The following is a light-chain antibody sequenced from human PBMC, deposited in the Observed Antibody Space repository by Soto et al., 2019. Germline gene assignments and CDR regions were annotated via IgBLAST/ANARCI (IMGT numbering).Light chain of an antibody. Sequence: AVQMTQSPSSLSASVGDRVTITCRASQGIRNDLGWYQQKPGKAPKLLIYAASTLQSGVPSRFSGSGSGTDFTLTIDSLQPEDFATYYCLQDYHYPWTFGQGTKVEV. CDR2: AAS. V-gene: IGKV1-6*01. J-gene: IGKJ1*01. CDR3: LQDYHYPWT. CDR1: QGIRND.